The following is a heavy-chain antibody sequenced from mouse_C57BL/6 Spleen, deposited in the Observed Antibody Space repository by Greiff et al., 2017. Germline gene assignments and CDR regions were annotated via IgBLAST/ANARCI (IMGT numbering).Heavy chain of an antibody. CDR3: ARDVARAKGY. CDR1: GYTFTSYW. V-gene: IGHV1-53*01. CDR2: IIPSNGGT. J-gene: IGHJ4*01. D-gene: IGHD1-1*01. Sequence: QVQLQQPGTELVKPGASVKLSCYVSGYTFTSYWMHWVKQRPGQGLEWFGNIIPSNGGTNYNEKLKSKATLTVDKSSSTAYMQLSSLTSEYSAVYYCARDVARAKGYWGQGPSVTVSS.